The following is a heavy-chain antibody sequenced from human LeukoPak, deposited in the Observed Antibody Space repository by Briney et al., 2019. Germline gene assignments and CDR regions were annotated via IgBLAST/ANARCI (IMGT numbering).Heavy chain of an antibody. Sequence: GGSLRLSCAASGFTFSSYAMSWVRQAPGKGLEWVSAISGGGGSTYYADSVKGRFTISRDNSKNTLFLQVNSLRAEDTAVYYCARDPVQYYDFWSGYYIHGMDAWGQGTTVTVSS. J-gene: IGHJ6*02. CDR2: ISGGGGST. CDR3: ARDPVQYYDFWSGYYIHGMDA. CDR1: GFTFSSYA. V-gene: IGHV3-23*01. D-gene: IGHD3-3*01.